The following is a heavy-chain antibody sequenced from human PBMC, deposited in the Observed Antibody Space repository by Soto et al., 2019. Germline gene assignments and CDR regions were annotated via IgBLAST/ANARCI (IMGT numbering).Heavy chain of an antibody. J-gene: IGHJ2*01. CDR2: TRPDGGKT. D-gene: IGHD6-6*01. CDR3: AREYSSSSQYLYFDV. CDR1: GFMFSSYW. V-gene: IGHV3-7*03. Sequence: EVQLVESGGTLVQPGGSLRLSCAASGFMFSSYWMAWVRQIPGKGLEWLTNTRPDGGKTYYLDSLGGRFTISRDNAKFSLFLQMDSLRGDDTAVYYCAREYSSSSQYLYFDVWGRGTLVTVSS.